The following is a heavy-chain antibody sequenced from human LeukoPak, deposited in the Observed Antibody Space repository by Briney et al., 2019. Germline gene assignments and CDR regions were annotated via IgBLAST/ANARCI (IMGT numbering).Heavy chain of an antibody. CDR2: ISSSSSYI. D-gene: IGHD1-26*01. J-gene: IGHJ3*02. CDR3: ARDGSGSPSDDAFDI. Sequence: GGSLRLSCAASGFTFSSYSMNWVRQAPGKGLEWVSSISSSSSYIYYADSVKGRFTISRDNAKNSLYLQMNSLRAEDTAVYYCARDGSGSPSDDAFDIWGQGTMVTVSS. V-gene: IGHV3-21*01. CDR1: GFTFSSYS.